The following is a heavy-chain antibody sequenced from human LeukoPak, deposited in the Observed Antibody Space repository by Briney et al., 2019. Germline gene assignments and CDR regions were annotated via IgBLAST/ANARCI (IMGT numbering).Heavy chain of an antibody. Sequence: PGGSLRLSCTPSGLSFGDYGMSWVRQAPGKGLEWVSIISSGSSAIFSADALKGRFTISRDDAKNLLYLDMNSLRAEDTAVYYCARGHTAVTRHFDFWGQGTLVTVSS. V-gene: IGHV3-21*01. CDR1: GLSFGDYG. CDR3: ARGHTAVTRHFDF. CDR2: ISSGSSAI. J-gene: IGHJ4*02. D-gene: IGHD4-17*01.